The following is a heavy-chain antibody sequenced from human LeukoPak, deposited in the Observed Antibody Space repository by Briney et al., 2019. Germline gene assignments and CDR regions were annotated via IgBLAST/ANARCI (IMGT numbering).Heavy chain of an antibody. J-gene: IGHJ4*02. V-gene: IGHV4-61*02. CDR2: IYTSGST. Sequence: PSQTLSLTCTVSGGSISSGSYYWSWIRQPAGKGLEWIGRIYTSGSTNYNPSLKSRVTISVDTSKNQFSLKLSSVTAADTAVYYCARDSSSSYYFDCWGQGTLVTVSS. CDR3: ARDSSSSYYFDC. D-gene: IGHD6-6*01. CDR1: GGSISSGSYY.